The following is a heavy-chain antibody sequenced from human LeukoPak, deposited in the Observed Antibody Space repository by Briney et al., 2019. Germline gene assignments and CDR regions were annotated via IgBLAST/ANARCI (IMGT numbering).Heavy chain of an antibody. CDR1: GFTFSSYG. Sequence: GSLRLSCAASGFTFSSYGMHWIRQPPGKGLEWIGEINHSGSTNYNPSLKSRVTISVDTSKNQFSLKLSSVTAADTAVYYCARGGRLLWFGEDDYWGQGTLVTVSS. D-gene: IGHD3-10*01. CDR3: ARGGRLLWFGEDDY. V-gene: IGHV4-34*01. J-gene: IGHJ4*02. CDR2: INHSGST.